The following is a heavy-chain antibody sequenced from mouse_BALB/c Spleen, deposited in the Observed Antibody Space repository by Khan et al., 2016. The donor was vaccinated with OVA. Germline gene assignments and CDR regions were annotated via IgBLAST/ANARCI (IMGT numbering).Heavy chain of an antibody. Sequence: EVQLQESGGDLVKPGGSLKLSCAASGFTFSNYGMSWVRQTPDKRLEWVATISSGGDYTYYPDSVKGRFTISRDNAKNTLYLQMSSLKSEDTALYYSAIHLTGSFAYWGQGTLVTVSA. V-gene: IGHV5-6*01. CDR1: GFTFSNYG. CDR3: AIHLTGSFAY. J-gene: IGHJ3*01. CDR2: ISSGGDYT. D-gene: IGHD4-1*01.